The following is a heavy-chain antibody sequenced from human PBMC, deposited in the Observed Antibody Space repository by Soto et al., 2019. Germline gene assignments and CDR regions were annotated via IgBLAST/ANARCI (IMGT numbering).Heavy chain of an antibody. V-gene: IGHV4-59*08. J-gene: IGHJ4*02. CDR3: ARRYSSGFDF. CDR2: IYYSGST. D-gene: IGHD6-19*01. Sequence: PSETLSLTCTVSGFSISSYYWSWIRQPPGKGLEWIGYIYYSGSTNYNPSLKSRVTISVDTSKNQFSLKLSSVTAADTAVYYCARRYSSGFDFWGQGTLVTVSS. CDR1: GFSISSYY.